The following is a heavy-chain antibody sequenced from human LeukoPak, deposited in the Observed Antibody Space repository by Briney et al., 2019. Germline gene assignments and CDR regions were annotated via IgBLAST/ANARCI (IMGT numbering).Heavy chain of an antibody. CDR3: ARVIRKDYYDSSGYPDY. D-gene: IGHD3-22*01. CDR1: GYTFTGYY. Sequence: ASVKVSCKASGYTFTGYYMHWVRQAPGQGLEWMGWMNPDSGGTNYAQKFQGRVTMTRDTSISTAYMELSRLRSDDTAVYYCARVIRKDYYDSSGYPDYWGQGTLVTVSS. J-gene: IGHJ4*02. V-gene: IGHV1-2*02. CDR2: MNPDSGGT.